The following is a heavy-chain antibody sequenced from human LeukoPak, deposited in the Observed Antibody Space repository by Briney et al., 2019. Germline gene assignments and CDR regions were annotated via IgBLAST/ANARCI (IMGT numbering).Heavy chain of an antibody. CDR1: GGSFSGYY. CDR2: INHGGST. V-gene: IGHV4-34*01. CDR3: ATYQRHNWNY. Sequence: PSGTLSLTCAVYGGSFSGYYWSWIRQPPGKGLEWIGEINHGGSTNYNPSLKSRVTISVDTSKNQFSLKLSSVTAADTAVYYCATYQRHNWNYWGQGTLVTVSS. J-gene: IGHJ4*02. D-gene: IGHD1-20*01.